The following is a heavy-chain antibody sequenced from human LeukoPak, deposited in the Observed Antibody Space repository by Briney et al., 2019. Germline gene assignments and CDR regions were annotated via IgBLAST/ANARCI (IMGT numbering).Heavy chain of an antibody. CDR1: GFTFSSHW. CDR3: ARVLRAAAGTLDV. CDR2: INHSGST. V-gene: IGHV4-34*01. Sequence: PGGSLRLSCAASGFTFSSHWMTWARQPPGKGLEWIGEINHSGSTNYNPSLKSRVTISVDTSKNQFSLKLSSVTAADTAVYYCARVLRAAAGTLDVWGKGTTVTVSS. D-gene: IGHD6-13*01. J-gene: IGHJ6*04.